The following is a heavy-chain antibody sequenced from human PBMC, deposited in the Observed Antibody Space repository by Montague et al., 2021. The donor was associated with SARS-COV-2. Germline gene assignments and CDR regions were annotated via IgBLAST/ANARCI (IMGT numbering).Heavy chain of an antibody. CDR3: ARAERGYCGDGNCYQYFFNY. CDR2: TYYRSEWYS. CDR1: GDSVSTNSGT. D-gene: IGHD2-15*01. Sequence: CAISGDSVSTNSGTWNWVRLSPSRGLEWLGRTYYRSEWYSDYSVSVKSRISINPDTSKNQFSLQLNSVTPGDTAVYYCARAERGYCGDGNCYQYFFNYWGQGTLVTVSS. V-gene: IGHV6-1*01. J-gene: IGHJ4*02.